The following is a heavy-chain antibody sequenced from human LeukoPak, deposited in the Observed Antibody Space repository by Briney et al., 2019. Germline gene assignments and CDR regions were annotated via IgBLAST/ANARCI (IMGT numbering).Heavy chain of an antibody. CDR1: GFTFSSYS. V-gene: IGHV3-21*04. CDR3: AKHKVATKVKDY. D-gene: IGHD3-22*01. J-gene: IGHJ4*02. Sequence: GSLRLSCAASGFTFSSYSMNWVRQAPGKGLEWVSSITSGSSYIYYADSVKGRFTISRDNSKNTLYLQMNSLRAEDTALYYCAKHKVATKVKDYWGQGTLVTVSS. CDR2: ITSGSSYI.